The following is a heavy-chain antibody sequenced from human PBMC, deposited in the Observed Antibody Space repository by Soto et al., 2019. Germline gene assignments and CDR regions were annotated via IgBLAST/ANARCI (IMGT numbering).Heavy chain of an antibody. D-gene: IGHD5-18*01. J-gene: IGHJ4*02. Sequence: QVQLQESGPGLVKPSQTLSLTCTVSGDSITSGGYYWTWIRQHPGKGLEWIGYMYYSGSTDYNPSLKSRVTISADTSKNQFSLTLTSVTAADTAVYYCARDSRYTYVLDYWGQGTLVTVSS. CDR1: GDSITSGGYY. CDR2: MYYSGST. CDR3: ARDSRYTYVLDY. V-gene: IGHV4-31*03.